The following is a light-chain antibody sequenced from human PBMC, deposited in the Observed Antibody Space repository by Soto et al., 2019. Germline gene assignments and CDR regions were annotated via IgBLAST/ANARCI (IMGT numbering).Light chain of an antibody. V-gene: IGLV1-40*01. J-gene: IGLJ1*01. CDR3: QSYDSNLSGSEV. CDR2: GNG. Sequence: QSVLTQPPSVSGAPGQRVTISCTGSRSNIGAGHDVHWYQHLPGTAPKLLIYGNGHRPSGVPDRFSGSKSGTSASLAITGLQAEDEADYYCQSYDSNLSGSEVFGTGTKVTVL. CDR1: RSNIGAGHD.